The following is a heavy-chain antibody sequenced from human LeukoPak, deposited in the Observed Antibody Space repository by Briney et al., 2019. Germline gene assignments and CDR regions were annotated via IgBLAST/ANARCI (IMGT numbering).Heavy chain of an antibody. D-gene: IGHD3-16*01. J-gene: IGHJ3*02. CDR2: IYYSGNT. V-gene: IGHV4-39*01. CDR3: ARRGENWGIAFDI. Sequence: SSETLPLTCTVSGGSISTSSYYWGWIRQPPGKGLEWIASIYYSGNTYYNPSLKSRVAISIDTSKNQFSLKLSSVTAADTAVYYCARRGENWGIAFDIWGQGTMVTVSS. CDR1: GGSISTSSYY.